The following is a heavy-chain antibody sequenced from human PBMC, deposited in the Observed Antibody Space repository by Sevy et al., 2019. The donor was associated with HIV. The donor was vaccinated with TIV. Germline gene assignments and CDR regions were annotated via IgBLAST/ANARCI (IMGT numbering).Heavy chain of an antibody. CDR1: GFTFDDYA. D-gene: IGHD3-10*01. Sequence: GGSLRLSCAASGFTFDDYAMHWVRQAPGKGLEWVSGISWNRGSIGYADSVKGRFTISRDKAKNSLYLQMNSLRAEDTALYYCAKGSMFRGVIITDDAFDIWGQGTMVTVSS. CDR3: AKGSMFRGVIITDDAFDI. V-gene: IGHV3-9*01. CDR2: ISWNRGSI. J-gene: IGHJ3*02.